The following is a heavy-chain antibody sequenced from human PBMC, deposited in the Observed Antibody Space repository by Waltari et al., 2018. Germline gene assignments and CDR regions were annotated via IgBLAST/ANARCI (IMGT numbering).Heavy chain of an antibody. V-gene: IGHV4-38-2*01. CDR1: GYSISSGYY. J-gene: IGHJ4*02. CDR2: IYHSGST. D-gene: IGHD3-16*02. CDR3: ARWGSAYYDYIWGSYRYDYFDY. Sequence: QVQLQESGPGLVKPSETLSLTCAVSGYSISSGYYWGWIRQPPGKGLEWIGSIYHSGSTYYNPTLKSRVTISVDTSKNQFSLKLGSVTAADTAVYYCARWGSAYYDYIWGSYRYDYFDYWGQGTLVTVSS.